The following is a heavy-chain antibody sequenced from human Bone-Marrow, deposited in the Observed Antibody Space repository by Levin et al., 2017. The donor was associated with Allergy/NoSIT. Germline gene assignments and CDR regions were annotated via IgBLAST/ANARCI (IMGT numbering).Heavy chain of an antibody. D-gene: IGHD2-8*01. CDR2: IWYDGSNK. CDR1: GFTFSSYG. CDR3: ARDHLANGVGLPGTYYYGMDV. Sequence: PGGSLRLSCAASGFTFSSYGMHWVRQAPGKGLEWVAVIWYDGSNKYYADSVKGRFTISRDNSKNTLYLQMNSLRAEDTAVYYCARDHLANGVGLPGTYYYGMDVWGQGTTVTVSS. J-gene: IGHJ6*02. V-gene: IGHV3-33*01.